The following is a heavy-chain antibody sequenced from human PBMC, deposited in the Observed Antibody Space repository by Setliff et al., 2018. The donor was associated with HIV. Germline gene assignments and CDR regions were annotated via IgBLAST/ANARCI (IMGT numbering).Heavy chain of an antibody. CDR1: GGSTTSGGYY. V-gene: IGHV4-31*03. Sequence: PSETLSLTCSVSGGSTTSGGYYWSWIRQHPGKGLEYIGYIYYSGSTYYNPSLKTRVTISVDGSKNQFSLKLKSVTAADTAVYYCAGWHPPYGFWEEDYWGQGTLVTVSS. J-gene: IGHJ4*02. D-gene: IGHD3-10*01. CDR3: AGWHPPYGFWEEDY. CDR2: IYYSGST.